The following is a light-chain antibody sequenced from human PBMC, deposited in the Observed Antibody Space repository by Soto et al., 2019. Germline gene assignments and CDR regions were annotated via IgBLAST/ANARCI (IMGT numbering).Light chain of an antibody. CDR2: DNN. J-gene: IGLJ2*01. CDR3: GTWDSSLSVVV. CDR1: SSNIGSNS. V-gene: IGLV1-51*01. Sequence: QSVLTQPPLVSAAPGQKVTISCSGSSSNIGSNSVSWYQQLPGTAPKLLIYDNNKRPSGIPDRFSGSKSGTSATLGITGLQTGDEADYYCGTWDSSLSVVVIGGGTKLTVL.